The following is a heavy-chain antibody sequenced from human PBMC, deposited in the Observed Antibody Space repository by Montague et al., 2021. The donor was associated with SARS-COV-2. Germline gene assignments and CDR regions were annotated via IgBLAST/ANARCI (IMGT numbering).Heavy chain of an antibody. J-gene: IGHJ4*02. V-gene: IGHV4-39*01. D-gene: IGHD3-3*01. Sequence: SETLSLTCTVSGASISSRSYYWGWIRQPPGEGLEWIGFKYYSGSTYYNPTLKSRVTISVDTSKNQFSLKLSSVTAAGTAVYYCATLPPSITIFGVVQGYYFDDWGQGTLVTVSS. CDR1: GASISSRSYY. CDR3: ATLPPSITIFGVVQGYYFDD. CDR2: KYYSGST.